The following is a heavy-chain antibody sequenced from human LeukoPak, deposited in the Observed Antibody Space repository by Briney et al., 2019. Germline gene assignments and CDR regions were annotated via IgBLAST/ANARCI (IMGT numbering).Heavy chain of an antibody. Sequence: PGGSLRLSCAASGFTFSSYAMLWVRQAPGKGLEWVAVISYDGSNKYYADSVKGRFTISRDNSKNTLYLQMNSLRAEDTAVYYCAKGPFIEVAGTTWDYWGQGTLVTVSS. CDR3: AKGPFIEVAGTTWDY. CDR2: ISYDGSNK. V-gene: IGHV3-30-3*02. D-gene: IGHD6-19*01. CDR1: GFTFSSYA. J-gene: IGHJ4*02.